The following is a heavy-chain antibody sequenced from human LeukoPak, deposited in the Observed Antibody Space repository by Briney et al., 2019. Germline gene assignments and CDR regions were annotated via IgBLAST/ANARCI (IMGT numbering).Heavy chain of an antibody. J-gene: IGHJ4*02. CDR1: GFTFTSSA. Sequence: ASVKVSCKASGFTFTSSAMQWVRQARGQRLEWIGWIVVSSGNTNYAQKFQERVTITRDMSTSTAYMELSSLRSEDTAVYYCAADPHRGVGQEYYFDYWGQGTLVTVSS. CDR3: AADPHRGVGQEYYFDY. V-gene: IGHV1-58*02. CDR2: IVVSSGNT. D-gene: IGHD3-10*01.